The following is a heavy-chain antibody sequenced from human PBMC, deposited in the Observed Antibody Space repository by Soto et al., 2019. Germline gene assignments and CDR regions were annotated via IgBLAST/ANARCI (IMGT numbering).Heavy chain of an antibody. CDR2: ISASGGNT. CDR3: ARGRDGYYPLGAY. V-gene: IGHV3-23*01. D-gene: IGHD1-26*01. J-gene: IGHJ4*02. CDR1: GFSFSGSA. Sequence: EVQLLESGGGLVQPGGSLRLSCAASGFSFSGSAFSWVRQAPGKGLEWVSAISASGGNTYYADSVKDRFTIFRDNSKNTLFLQMNVLRAEDTAVYYCARGRDGYYPLGAYWGQGTSVTVSS.